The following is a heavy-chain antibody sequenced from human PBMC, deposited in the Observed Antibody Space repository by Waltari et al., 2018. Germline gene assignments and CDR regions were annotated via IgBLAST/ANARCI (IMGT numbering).Heavy chain of an antibody. CDR3: AKVRPSSS. CDR2: INCKSGGT. CDR1: GYIFTDYH. Sequence: QAQLVQSGAEVKKPGASVKVSCKASGYIFTDYHIHWVRQSPGQGLEWMGLINCKSGGTNYAQKFQGRVTMTRDTSISTAYMELSSLMSEDTAVYYCAKVRPSSSWGQGILVTVSS. D-gene: IGHD6-13*01. V-gene: IGHV1-2*02. J-gene: IGHJ4*02.